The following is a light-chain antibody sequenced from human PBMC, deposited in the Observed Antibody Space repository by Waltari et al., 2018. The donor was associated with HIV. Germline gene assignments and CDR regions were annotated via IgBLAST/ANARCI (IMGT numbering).Light chain of an antibody. J-gene: IGLJ3*02. Sequence: QSALTQPRSVSGSPGQSVTISCTGTSSDVGGYNYVSWYQQHPGKAPKLMIYDVSKRPSGVAGRFSGSESGNTAALTISGLQAEDEADYYCCSYAGSYTFEVFGGGTKLTVL. CDR1: SSDVGGYNY. CDR3: CSYAGSYTFEV. V-gene: IGLV2-11*01. CDR2: DVS.